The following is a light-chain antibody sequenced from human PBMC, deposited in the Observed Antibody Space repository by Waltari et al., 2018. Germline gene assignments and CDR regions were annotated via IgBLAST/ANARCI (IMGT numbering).Light chain of an antibody. Sequence: EIVMTQSPATLSVSPGERATIPCRASQSVSSNLAWYQQKLGQAPRLLIYGASTRATGIPARFSGSGSGTEFTLTISSLKSEDFAVYYCQQYNNWPPLYTFGQGPKLEIK. J-gene: IGKJ2*01. CDR3: QQYNNWPPLYT. CDR2: GAS. V-gene: IGKV3-15*01. CDR1: QSVSSN.